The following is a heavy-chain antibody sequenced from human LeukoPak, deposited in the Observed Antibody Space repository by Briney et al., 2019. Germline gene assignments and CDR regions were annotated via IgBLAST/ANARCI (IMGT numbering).Heavy chain of an antibody. CDR3: ARVGDYGDYSFDY. CDR2: FIPIFGTA. V-gene: IGHV1-69*06. J-gene: IGHJ4*02. D-gene: IGHD4-17*01. CDR1: GGTFSSYA. Sequence: GASVKVSCKASGGTFSSYAISWVRQAPGQGLEWMGGFIPIFGTANYAQKFQGRVTITADKSTSTAYMELSSLRSEDTAVYYCARVGDYGDYSFDYWGQGTLVTVSS.